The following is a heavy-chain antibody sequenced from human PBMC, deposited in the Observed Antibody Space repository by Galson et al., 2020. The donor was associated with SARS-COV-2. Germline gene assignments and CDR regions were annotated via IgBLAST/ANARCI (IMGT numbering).Heavy chain of an antibody. V-gene: IGHV3-9*01. Sequence: SLKISCAASGFTFDDYAMHWVRQAPGKGLEWVSGISWNSGSIGYADSVKGRFTISRDNAKNSLYLQMNSLRAEDTALYYCAKDPVGATTYYFDYWGQGTLVTVSS. D-gene: IGHD1-26*01. CDR1: GFTFDDYA. CDR3: AKDPVGATTYYFDY. J-gene: IGHJ4*02. CDR2: ISWNSGSI.